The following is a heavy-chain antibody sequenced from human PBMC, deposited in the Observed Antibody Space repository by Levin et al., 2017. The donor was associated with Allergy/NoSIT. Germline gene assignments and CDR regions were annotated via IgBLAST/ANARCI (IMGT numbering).Heavy chain of an antibody. CDR3: TKAITRRSLDY. J-gene: IGHJ4*02. CDR2: ISCSGGST. Sequence: PGGSLRLSCAASGFTFSSYAMSWVRQAPGKGLEWVSAISCSGGSTYYADSVKGRFTISRDNSKNTLYLQMTSLRAEDTAVYYCTKAITRRSLDYWGQGTLVTVSS. V-gene: IGHV3-23*01. CDR1: GFTFSSYA.